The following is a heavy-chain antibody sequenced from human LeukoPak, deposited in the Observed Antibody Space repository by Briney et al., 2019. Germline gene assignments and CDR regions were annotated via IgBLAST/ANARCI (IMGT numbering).Heavy chain of an antibody. CDR2: INSDGSST. D-gene: IGHD3-22*01. Sequence: PGGSLRLSCAASGITFRSHRMDWVRQAPGKGLVWVSRINSDGSSTSYADSVKGRFTISRDNAKNTLYLQMNSLRAEDTAVYYCARGPYYYDSSGYYPEYFQHWARAPWSPSPQ. J-gene: IGHJ1*01. V-gene: IGHV3-74*01. CDR1: GITFRSHR. CDR3: ARGPYYYDSSGYYPEYFQH.